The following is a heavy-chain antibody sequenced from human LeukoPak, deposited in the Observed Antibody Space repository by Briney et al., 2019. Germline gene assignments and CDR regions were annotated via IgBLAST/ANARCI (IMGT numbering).Heavy chain of an antibody. CDR2: IYASGIT. CDR1: GGSISSYY. J-gene: IGHJ4*02. Sequence: PSETLSLTCTVSGGSISSYYWSWSRLPAGKGLEWIGRIYASGITTYNPSLNSRVKMSVDRSKKQFSLKLSSVTAADTAVYYCARDSRIGAAGTGFDYWGQGTLVTVSS. CDR3: ARDSRIGAAGTGFDY. V-gene: IGHV4-4*07. D-gene: IGHD6-13*01.